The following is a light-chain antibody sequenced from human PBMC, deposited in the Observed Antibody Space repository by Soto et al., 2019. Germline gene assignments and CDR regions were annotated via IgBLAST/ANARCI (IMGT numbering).Light chain of an antibody. Sequence: DIQMTQSPSSLSASVGDRVTITCRASQTIYQALNWYHQKPGKAPRLLISFPTALQRGVPSRFSGSGYGAEFTLIISSLLPEDFGTYYCQQSFTSIFTFGPGTKVDV. CDR1: QTIYQA. CDR2: FPT. J-gene: IGKJ3*01. V-gene: IGKV1-39*01. CDR3: QQSFTSIFT.